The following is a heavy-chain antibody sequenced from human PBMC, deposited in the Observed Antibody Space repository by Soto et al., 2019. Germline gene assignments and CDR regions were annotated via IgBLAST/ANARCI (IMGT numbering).Heavy chain of an antibody. CDR2: INAGNGNT. Sequence: ASVKVSCNASAYTFTSYAMHWVRQAPGQRLEWMGWINAGNGNTKYSQKFQGRVTITRDTSASTAYMELSSLRSEDTAVYYCATPPATHQSSPYYYYYMDVWGKGTTVTVSS. D-gene: IGHD2-15*01. CDR3: ATPPATHQSSPYYYYYMDV. J-gene: IGHJ6*03. CDR1: AYTFTSYA. V-gene: IGHV1-3*01.